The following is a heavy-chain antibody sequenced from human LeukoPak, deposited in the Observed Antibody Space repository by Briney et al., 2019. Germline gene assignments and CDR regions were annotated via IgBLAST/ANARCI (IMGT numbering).Heavy chain of an antibody. D-gene: IGHD6-6*01. V-gene: IGHV3-9*03. CDR3: AKGLVGSSIADFFDY. CDR2: ISWNSGSI. Sequence: GGSLRLSCAASGFTFDRFTIHWVRQTPGKGLEWVSGISWNSGSIGYADSVKGRFTISRDNAKNSLYLQMNSLRGEDMALYYCAKGLVGSSIADFFDYWGQGILVTVSS. CDR1: GFTFDRFT. J-gene: IGHJ4*02.